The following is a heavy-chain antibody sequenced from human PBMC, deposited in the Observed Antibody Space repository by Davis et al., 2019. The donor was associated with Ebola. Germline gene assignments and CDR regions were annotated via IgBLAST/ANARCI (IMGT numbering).Heavy chain of an antibody. V-gene: IGHV4-4*02. Sequence: SETLSLTCAVSGGSISSSNWWSWVRQPPGKGLEWIGEIYHSGSTNYNPSLKSRVTISADASKNQFSLNLMSVTAADTAVYYCARRIVVAWGSFYYDYWGQGILVTVSS. CDR3: ARRIVVAWGSFYYDY. J-gene: IGHJ4*02. D-gene: IGHD6-19*01. CDR2: IYHSGST. CDR1: GGSISSSNW.